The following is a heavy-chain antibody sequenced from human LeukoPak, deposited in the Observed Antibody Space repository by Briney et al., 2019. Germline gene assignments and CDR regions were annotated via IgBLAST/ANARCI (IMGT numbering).Heavy chain of an antibody. D-gene: IGHD3-10*01. CDR3: GRDSTYYYGSGSSGPHYFDY. CDR2: ISYDGGNT. CDR1: GFTFSSYA. J-gene: IGHJ4*02. V-gene: IGHV3-30*01. Sequence: PGGSLRLSCAASGFTFSSYAMHWVRQTSGKGREWVAVISYDGGNTYYADSVKGRFTISRDNSKNTLYLQLNSLRAEDTAVYYCGRDSTYYYGSGSSGPHYFDYWGRGTLVTVSS.